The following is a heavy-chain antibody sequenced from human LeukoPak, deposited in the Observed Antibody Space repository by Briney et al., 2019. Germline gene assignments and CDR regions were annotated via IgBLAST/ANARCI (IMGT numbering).Heavy chain of an antibody. CDR2: ISSSSSYI. CDR3: ARDDSSGYYYGPRYYFDY. V-gene: IGHV3-21*01. CDR1: GFTFSSYS. D-gene: IGHD3-22*01. J-gene: IGHJ4*02. Sequence: TGGSLRPSCAASGFTFSSYSMNWVRQAPGKGLEWVSSISSSSSYIYYADSVKGRFTISRDNAKNSLYLQMNSLRAEDTAVYYCARDDSSGYYYGPRYYFDYWGQGTLITVSS.